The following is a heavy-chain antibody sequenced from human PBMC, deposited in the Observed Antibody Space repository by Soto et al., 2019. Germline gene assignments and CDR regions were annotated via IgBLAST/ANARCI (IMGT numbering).Heavy chain of an antibody. CDR3: ARRYSSSWYYGFYYYGMDV. CDR2: IYHSGST. Sequence: SETLSLTCAVSGGSISSSNWWSWVRQPPGKGLEWIGEIYHSGSTNYNPSLKSRVTISVDKSKNQFPLKLSSVTAADTAVYYCARRYSSSWYYGFYYYGMDVWGQGTTVTVSS. J-gene: IGHJ6*02. V-gene: IGHV4-4*02. CDR1: GGSISSSNW. D-gene: IGHD6-13*01.